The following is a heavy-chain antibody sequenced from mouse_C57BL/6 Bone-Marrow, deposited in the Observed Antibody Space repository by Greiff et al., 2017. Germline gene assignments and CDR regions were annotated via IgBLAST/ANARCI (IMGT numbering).Heavy chain of an antibody. CDR1: GFNIKDDY. D-gene: IGHD2-3*01. CDR3: TTGYDGDPFDY. V-gene: IGHV14-4*01. Sequence: VQLQQSGAELVRPGASVKLSCTASGFNIKDDYMHWVKQRPEQGLEWIGWIDPENGDTEYASKFQGQATITADTSYQTAYLQLSSLTSEDTAVYYCTTGYDGDPFDYWGQGTTLTVSS. J-gene: IGHJ2*01. CDR2: IDPENGDT.